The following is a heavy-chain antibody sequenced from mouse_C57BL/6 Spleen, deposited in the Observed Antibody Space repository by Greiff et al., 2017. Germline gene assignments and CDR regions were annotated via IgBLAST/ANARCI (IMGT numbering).Heavy chain of an antibody. D-gene: IGHD2-3*01. CDR2: ISPGDGDT. CDR1: GYAFSSSW. CDR3: ARIYDGYPFAY. V-gene: IGHV1-82*01. Sequence: QVQLKQSGPELVKPGASVKISCKASGYAFSSSWMNWVKQRPGTGLEWIGRISPGDGDTNYNGKFKGKATLTADKSSSTAYMPLSSLTSEDSAVYFCARIYDGYPFAYWGQGTLVTVSA. J-gene: IGHJ3*01.